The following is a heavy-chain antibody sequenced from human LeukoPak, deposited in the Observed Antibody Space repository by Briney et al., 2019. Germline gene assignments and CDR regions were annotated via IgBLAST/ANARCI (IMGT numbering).Heavy chain of an antibody. CDR3: ARDPSCSGGSCRDGYFDH. J-gene: IGHJ4*02. CDR2: IKQDGSEK. D-gene: IGHD2-15*01. CDR1: GFTFSSYW. V-gene: IGHV3-7*01. Sequence: GGSLRLSCAASGFTFSSYWMTWVRQAPGKGLEWVANIKQDGSEKYYVDSVEGRFTISRDNAKNSLYLQMNSLRAEDTAVYYCARDPSCSGGSCRDGYFDHWGQGILVTVSS.